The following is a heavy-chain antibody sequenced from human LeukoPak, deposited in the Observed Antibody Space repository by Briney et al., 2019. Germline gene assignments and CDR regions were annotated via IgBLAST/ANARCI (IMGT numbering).Heavy chain of an antibody. CDR2: VSGSGHST. D-gene: IGHD6-13*01. CDR3: ARDHSTYFDY. V-gene: IGHV3-23*01. CDR1: GFTFSIYA. J-gene: IGHJ4*02. Sequence: GGSLRLSCAASGFTFSIYAMSWVRQAPGKGLEWVSTVSGSGHSTFYADSVKGRFTISRDNSKNTLYLQMNSLRAEDTAVYYCARDHSTYFDYWGQGTLVTVSS.